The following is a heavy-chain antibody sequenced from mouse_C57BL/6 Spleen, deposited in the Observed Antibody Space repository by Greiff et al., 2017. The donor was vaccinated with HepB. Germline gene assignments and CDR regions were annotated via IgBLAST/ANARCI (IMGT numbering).Heavy chain of an antibody. CDR1: GFTFSDYG. Sequence: EVQGVESGGGLVKPGGSLKLSCAASGFTFSDYGMHWVRQAPEKGLEWVAYISSGSSTIYYADTVKGRFTISRDNAKNTLFLQMTSLRSEDTAMYYSTNPCSKNYHDPKLFDYCGQGTTLTVSS. D-gene: IGHD1-1*01. V-gene: IGHV5-17*01. CDR3: TNPCSKNYHDPKLFDY. J-gene: IGHJ2*01. CDR2: ISSGSSTI.